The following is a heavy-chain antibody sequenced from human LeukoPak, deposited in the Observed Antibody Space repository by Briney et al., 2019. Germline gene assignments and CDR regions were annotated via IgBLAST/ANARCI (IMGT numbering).Heavy chain of an antibody. J-gene: IGHJ4*02. CDR3: AKEDFDY. CDR1: GFTFDDYA. Sequence: GGSLRLSCAASGFTFDDYAMHWVRQVPGKGLEWVSLITWDGGGTYYADSVRGRFTISRDNRKSSLHLEMNSLRLEDTAFYYCAKEDFDYWGQGTLVTVSS. V-gene: IGHV3-43D*03. CDR2: ITWDGGGT.